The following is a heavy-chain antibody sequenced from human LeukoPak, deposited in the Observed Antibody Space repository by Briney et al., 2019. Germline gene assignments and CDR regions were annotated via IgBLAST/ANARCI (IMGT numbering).Heavy chain of an antibody. CDR2: ISGSGGST. J-gene: IGHJ4*02. CDR3: AKAPYSSSWDKYYFDY. D-gene: IGHD6-13*01. V-gene: IGHV3-23*01. Sequence: GGSLRLSCAASGFTFSSYAMSWVRQAPGKGLEWVSAISGSGGSTYYADSVKGRFTISRDNSKNTLYLQMNSLRAEDTAVYYCAKAPYSSSWDKYYFDYWGQGTLVTVSS. CDR1: GFTFSSYA.